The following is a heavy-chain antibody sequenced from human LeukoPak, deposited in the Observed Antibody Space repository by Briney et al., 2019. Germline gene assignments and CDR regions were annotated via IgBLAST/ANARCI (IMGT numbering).Heavy chain of an antibody. V-gene: IGHV3-49*03. CDR3: TSLGDGSGYYYYFDY. D-gene: IGHD3-22*01. Sequence: GGSLRLSCTASGFTFGDYAMSWFRQAPGKGLEWVGFIRSKAYGGTTEYAASVKGRFTISRDDSKSIAYLQMNSLKTEDTAVYYCTSLGDGSGYYYYFDYWGQGTLVTVSS. J-gene: IGHJ4*02. CDR2: IRSKAYGGTT. CDR1: GFTFGDYA.